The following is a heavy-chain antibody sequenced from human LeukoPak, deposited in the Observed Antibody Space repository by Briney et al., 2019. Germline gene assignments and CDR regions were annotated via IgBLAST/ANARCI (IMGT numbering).Heavy chain of an antibody. CDR2: IRYDGSNK. J-gene: IGHJ4*02. CDR3: AKESDTAMANFDY. Sequence: PGGSLRLSCAASGFTFSSYGMHWVRQAPGKGLEWVAFIRYDGSNKYYADSVKGRFTISRDNSKNTLYLQMNSLRAEDTAVYYCAKESDTAMANFDYWGQGTLVTVSS. CDR1: GFTFSSYG. V-gene: IGHV3-30*02. D-gene: IGHD5-18*01.